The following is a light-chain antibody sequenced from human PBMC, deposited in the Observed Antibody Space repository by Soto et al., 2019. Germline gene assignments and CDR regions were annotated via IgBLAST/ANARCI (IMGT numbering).Light chain of an antibody. CDR2: DNN. CDR3: GTWDSGLGTGWV. CDR1: SSNIGSTY. Sequence: QSVLTQPPSVSAAPGQRVTISCSGSSSNIGSTYVSWYQQLPGTVPQLLIYDNNKRPSGIPDRFSGSKSGTSATLGITGLETGDEADYYSGTWDSGLGTGWVFGGGTKLAVL. J-gene: IGLJ3*02. V-gene: IGLV1-51*01.